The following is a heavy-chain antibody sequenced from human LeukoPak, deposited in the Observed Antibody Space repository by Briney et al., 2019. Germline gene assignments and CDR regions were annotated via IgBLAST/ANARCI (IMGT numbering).Heavy chain of an antibody. CDR2: IYYSGST. CDR3: ARDGYGSGSYLDY. Sequence: PAETLSLTCTVSGGSVSSGSYYWSWIRQPPGKGLEWIGYIYYSGSTNYNPSLKSRVTISVDTSKNQFSLKLSSVTAADTAVYYCARDGYGSGSYLDYWGQGTLDTVSS. CDR1: GGSVSSGSYY. J-gene: IGHJ4*02. D-gene: IGHD3-10*01. V-gene: IGHV4-61*01.